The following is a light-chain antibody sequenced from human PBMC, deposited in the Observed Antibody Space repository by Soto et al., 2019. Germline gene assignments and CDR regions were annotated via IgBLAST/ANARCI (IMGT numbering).Light chain of an antibody. Sequence: DIVLSMSPVTLSLSPNDRVTLSCRASQYINTRLAWYQHRPGQAPRLLIYQTSRRAAGIPDRFSASGSGTDFTLTISRLEPEDIAVYYCQPSGRSNTFAQGTRVDIK. CDR3: QPSGRSNT. J-gene: IGKJ1*01. CDR2: QTS. V-gene: IGKV3-20*01. CDR1: QYINTR.